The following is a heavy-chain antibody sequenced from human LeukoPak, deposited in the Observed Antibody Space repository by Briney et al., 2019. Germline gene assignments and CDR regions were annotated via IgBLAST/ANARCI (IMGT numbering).Heavy chain of an antibody. CDR1: GYTFTSYD. CDR3: AREGGYCSSTSCYGFDP. V-gene: IGHV1-8*02. CDR2: MNPNSGNT. Sequence: ASVKVSCKASGYTFTSYDINWVRQATGQGLEWMGWMNPNSGNTGYAQKFQGRVTMTRNTSTSTAYMEPSSLSSEDTAVYYCAREGGYCSSTSCYGFDPWGQGTLVTVSS. D-gene: IGHD2-2*01. J-gene: IGHJ5*02.